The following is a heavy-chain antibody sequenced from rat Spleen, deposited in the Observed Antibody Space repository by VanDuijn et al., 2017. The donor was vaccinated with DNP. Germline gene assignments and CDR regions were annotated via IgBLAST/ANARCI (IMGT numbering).Heavy chain of an antibody. D-gene: IGHD5-1*01. J-gene: IGHJ2*01. CDR3: ARHVLPLRVWDY. V-gene: IGHV5-22*01. Sequence: EVQLVESGGGLVQPGRALKLSCAAAECTFSDYYIAWVRQAPTKGLVWGAYIRYDGDTTYYGDSVKGRFTISRDNAKSTLFLQMNSLRSEDMATYYCARHVLPLRVWDYWGQGVMVTVSS. CDR2: IRYDGDTT. CDR1: ECTFSDYY.